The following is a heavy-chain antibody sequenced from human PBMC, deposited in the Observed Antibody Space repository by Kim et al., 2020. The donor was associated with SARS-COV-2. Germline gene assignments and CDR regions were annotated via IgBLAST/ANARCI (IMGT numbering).Heavy chain of an antibody. CDR2: INHSGST. Sequence: SETLSLTCAVYGGSFSGYYWSWIRQPPGKGLEWIGEINHSGSTNYNPSLKSRVTISVDTSKNQFSLKLSSVTAADTAVYYCARVTMVRGVPAVDYWGQGTLVTVSS. J-gene: IGHJ4*02. D-gene: IGHD3-10*01. CDR1: GGSFSGYY. V-gene: IGHV4-34*01. CDR3: ARVTMVRGVPAVDY.